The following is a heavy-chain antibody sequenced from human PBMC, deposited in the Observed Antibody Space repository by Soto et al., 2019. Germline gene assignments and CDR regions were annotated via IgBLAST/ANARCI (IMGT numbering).Heavy chain of an antibody. Sequence: GESLKISCAASGFTFSSYWMSWVRQAPGKGLEWVANIKQDGSEKYYVDSVKGRFTISRDNAKNSLYLQMNSLRAEDTAVYYCAREQIWFGELLSGAFDIWGQGTMVTVSS. J-gene: IGHJ3*02. CDR3: AREQIWFGELLSGAFDI. CDR1: GFTFSSYW. CDR2: IKQDGSEK. D-gene: IGHD3-10*01. V-gene: IGHV3-7*01.